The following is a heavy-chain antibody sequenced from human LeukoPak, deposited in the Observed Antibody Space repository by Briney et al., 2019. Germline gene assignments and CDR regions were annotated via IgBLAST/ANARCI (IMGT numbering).Heavy chain of an antibody. V-gene: IGHV4-34*01. CDR1: GGSFSGYY. D-gene: IGHD4-17*01. CDR2: INHSGST. J-gene: IGHJ5*02. Sequence: PSETLSLTCAVYGGSFSGYYWSWIRQPPGKGLEWIGEINHSGSTNYNPSLKSRVTISVDTSKNQFSLKLSSVTAADTAVYYCARHGWATVTTPWFDPRGQGTLVTVSS. CDR3: ARHGWATVTTPWFDP.